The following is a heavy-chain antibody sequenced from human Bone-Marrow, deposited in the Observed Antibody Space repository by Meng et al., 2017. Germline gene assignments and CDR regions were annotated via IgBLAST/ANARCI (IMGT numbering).Heavy chain of an antibody. CDR2: LYRGGSM. J-gene: IGHJ4*02. CDR3: ARGRDYGGTPGWAFGFDY. Sequence: GESLKISCVASGFTVSSNYMSWARQAPGKGLEWVSILYRGGSMYYADSVEGRFTISRDSSKNTLFLEMNSLRTEDTAVYYCARGRDYGGTPGWAFGFDYWGQGTLVTVSS. D-gene: IGHD4-23*01. CDR1: GFTVSSNY. V-gene: IGHV3-66*02.